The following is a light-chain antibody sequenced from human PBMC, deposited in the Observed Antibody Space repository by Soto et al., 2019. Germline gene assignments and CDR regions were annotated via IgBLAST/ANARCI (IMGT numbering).Light chain of an antibody. Sequence: QSALTQPASVSGSPGQSITMSCTGTSSDVGGYNYVSWYQQHPGKAPKVMICDVSNRPSGVSNRFSGSKSGNTASLTISGLQAEDEADYYCSSYTSSSTYVFGTGTKLTVL. CDR3: SSYTSSSTYV. J-gene: IGLJ1*01. CDR1: SSDVGGYNY. V-gene: IGLV2-14*03. CDR2: DVS.